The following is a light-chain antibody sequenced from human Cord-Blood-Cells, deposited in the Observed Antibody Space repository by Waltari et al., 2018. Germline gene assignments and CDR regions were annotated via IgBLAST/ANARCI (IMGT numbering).Light chain of an antibody. Sequence: QSALTQPASVSGSPGQASTISCTGTSSDVGGYNYVSWYQQHPGKGPKLMIYDVSNRPSGVSNRFSGSKSGNTASLTISGLQAEDEADYYCSSYTSSSTLLFGGGTKLTVL. CDR2: DVS. V-gene: IGLV2-14*03. CDR3: SSYTSSSTLL. J-gene: IGLJ3*02. CDR1: SSDVGGYNY.